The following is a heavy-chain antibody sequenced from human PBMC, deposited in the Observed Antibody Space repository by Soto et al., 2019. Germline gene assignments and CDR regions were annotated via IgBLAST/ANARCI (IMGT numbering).Heavy chain of an antibody. Sequence: GASVKVSCKASGYTFTSYDINWVRQATGQGLEWMGWMNPNSGNTGYAQKFQGRVTMTRNTSISTAYMELSSLRSEDTAVYYCAGSGWPAGWFDPWGQGTLVTVSS. CDR2: MNPNSGNT. V-gene: IGHV1-8*01. CDR1: GYTFTSYD. J-gene: IGHJ5*02. CDR3: AGSGWPAGWFDP. D-gene: IGHD6-19*01.